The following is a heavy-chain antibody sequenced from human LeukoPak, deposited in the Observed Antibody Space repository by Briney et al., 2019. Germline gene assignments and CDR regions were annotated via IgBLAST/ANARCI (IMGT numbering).Heavy chain of an antibody. CDR2: ISSSGSAV. CDR3: ARAPSGSYSRFDP. Sequence: GGSLRLACAASGFTFSSYSMNWARQAPGKGLEWVSYISSSGSAVDYADSVKGRFTISRDNAKNSLYLQMNSLRAEDTAVYYCARAPSGSYSRFDPWGQGTLVTVSS. J-gene: IGHJ5*02. V-gene: IGHV3-48*01. D-gene: IGHD1-26*01. CDR1: GFTFSSYS.